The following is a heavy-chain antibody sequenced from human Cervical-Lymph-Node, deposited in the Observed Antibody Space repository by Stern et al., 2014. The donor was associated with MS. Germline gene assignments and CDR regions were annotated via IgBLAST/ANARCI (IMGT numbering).Heavy chain of an antibody. V-gene: IGHV2-5*02. CDR2: IYWDDDK. J-gene: IGHJ6*02. Sequence: QVTLRESGPTLVKPTQTLTLTCTFSGFSITTSGMGVAWIRQPPGKALEWLAVIYWDDDKRYSPLLQSRLTITKDTSKNQVVLKMTNMDPVDTGTYYCAHTTVTSDEGYGLDVWGQGTTVTVSS. CDR1: GFSITTSGMG. D-gene: IGHD4-17*01. CDR3: AHTTVTSDEGYGLDV.